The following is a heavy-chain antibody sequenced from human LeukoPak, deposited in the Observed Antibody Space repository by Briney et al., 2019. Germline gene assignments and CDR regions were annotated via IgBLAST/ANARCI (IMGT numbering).Heavy chain of an antibody. Sequence: GGSLRLSCAASGFTFSSYEMNWVRQAPGKGLEWVSYISSSGSTIYYADSVKGRFTISRDNAKNSLYLQMNSLRAEDTAVYYCARILVGATSSEGLYYWGQGTLVTVSS. D-gene: IGHD1-26*01. J-gene: IGHJ4*02. CDR2: ISSSGSTI. CDR1: GFTFSSYE. V-gene: IGHV3-48*03. CDR3: ARILVGATSSEGLYY.